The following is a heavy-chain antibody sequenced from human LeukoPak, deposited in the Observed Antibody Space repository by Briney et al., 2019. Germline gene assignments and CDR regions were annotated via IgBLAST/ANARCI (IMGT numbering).Heavy chain of an antibody. Sequence: GASVKVSCKASGYIFTSYGISWVRQAPGQGLEWMGWISAYNGNTNYAQKLQGRVTMTTDTSTSTTYMELRSLRSADTAVYYCARDPNRTHFDYWGQGTLVTDSS. V-gene: IGHV1-18*01. CDR2: ISAYNGNT. J-gene: IGHJ4*02. CDR1: GYIFTSYG. CDR3: ARDPNRTHFDY.